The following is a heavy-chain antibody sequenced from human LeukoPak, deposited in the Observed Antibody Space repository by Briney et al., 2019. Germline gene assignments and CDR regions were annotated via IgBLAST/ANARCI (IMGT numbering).Heavy chain of an antibody. Sequence: GGSLRLSCAASGFTFSSYGMHWVRQAPGKGLGWVAFIRYDGSNKYYADSVKGRFTITRDNSKNTLYLQMSSLRAEDTAVYYCVREAYDDFWSGSWRYYYYMDVWGKGITVTVSS. D-gene: IGHD3-3*01. CDR1: GFTFSSYG. J-gene: IGHJ6*03. V-gene: IGHV3-30*02. CDR3: VREAYDDFWSGSWRYYYYMDV. CDR2: IRYDGSNK.